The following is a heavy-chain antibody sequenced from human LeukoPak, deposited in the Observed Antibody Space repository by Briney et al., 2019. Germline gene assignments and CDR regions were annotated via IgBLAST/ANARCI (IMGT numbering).Heavy chain of an antibody. CDR2: IYHSGST. D-gene: IGHD2-2*01. CDR3: ARVMPGYYYYYYMDV. Sequence: SQTLSLTCTVSGGSISSGGYYWSWIRQPPGKGLEWIGYIYHSGSTYYNPSLKSRVTISVDRSKNQFSLKLSSVTAADTAVYYCARVMPGYYYYYYMDVWGKGTTVTVSS. J-gene: IGHJ6*03. CDR1: GGSISSGGYY. V-gene: IGHV4-30-2*01.